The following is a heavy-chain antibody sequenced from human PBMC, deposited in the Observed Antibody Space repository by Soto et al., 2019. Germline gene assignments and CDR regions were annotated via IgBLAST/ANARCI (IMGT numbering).Heavy chain of an antibody. CDR3: ARDLLIVVPGAFDL. D-gene: IGHD3-22*01. CDR1: GFTFSSYS. Sequence: EVQLVESGGGLVQPGGSLRLSCAASGFTFSSYSMNWVRQAPGKGLERVSYMSSSSSTIYYADSVKGRCTISRDNAKNSLYLQMNSLRDEDTAVYYCARDLLIVVPGAFDLWGRCTLVTVSS. J-gene: IGHJ2*01. CDR2: MSSSSSTI. V-gene: IGHV3-48*02.